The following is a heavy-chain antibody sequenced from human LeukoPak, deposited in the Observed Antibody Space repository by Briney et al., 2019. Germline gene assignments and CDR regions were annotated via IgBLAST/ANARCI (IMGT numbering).Heavy chain of an antibody. V-gene: IGHV4-59*08. CDR3: ARLWSGSSLDH. J-gene: IGHJ4*02. CDR1: GDSITSFY. D-gene: IGHD1-26*01. CDR2: IYYSGST. Sequence: SETLSLTCTVSGDSITSFYWSWIRQPPGKGLEWIGYIYYSGSTSYTPSLKSRVTISTDTSKNQSSLKVSSVTAADTAVYYCARLWSGSSLDHWGQGTLVTVSS.